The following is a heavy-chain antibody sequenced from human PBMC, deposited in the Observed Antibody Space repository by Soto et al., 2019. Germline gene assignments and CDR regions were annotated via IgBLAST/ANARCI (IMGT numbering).Heavy chain of an antibody. CDR1: GDSVSSNSAA. CDR2: TYYRSKWYN. D-gene: IGHD3-16*02. J-gene: IGHJ3*02. V-gene: IGHV6-1*01. Sequence: QVQLQQSGPGLVKPSQTLSLTCAISGDSVSSNSAAWNWIRQSPSRGLEWLGRTYYRSKWYNDYAVSVKSRITINPDTSKNQFSLQLNSVTPEDTAVYYCARGSNYVWGSYRPGDAFDIWGQGTMVTVSS. CDR3: ARGSNYVWGSYRPGDAFDI.